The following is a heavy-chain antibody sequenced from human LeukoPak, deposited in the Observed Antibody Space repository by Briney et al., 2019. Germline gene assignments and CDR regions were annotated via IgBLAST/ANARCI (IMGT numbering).Heavy chain of an antibody. CDR1: GGSISSSSYY. CDR3: ARDSPYVWGSYRPFDY. J-gene: IGHJ4*02. Sequence: SETLSLTCTVSGGSISSSSYYWGWTRQPPGKGLEWIGSIYYSGSTYYNPSLKSRVTISVDTSKNQFSLKLSSVTAADTAVYYCARDSPYVWGSYRPFDYWGQGTLVTVSS. V-gene: IGHV4-39*07. D-gene: IGHD3-16*02. CDR2: IYYSGST.